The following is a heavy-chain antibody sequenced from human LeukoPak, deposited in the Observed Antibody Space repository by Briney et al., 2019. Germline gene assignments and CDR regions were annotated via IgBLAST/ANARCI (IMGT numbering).Heavy chain of an antibody. CDR2: ISGSGTNT. V-gene: IGHV3-23*01. CDR3: ARDGEPRLDWYFDL. Sequence: RGSLRLSCAASGFTFSTYAMSWVRQAPGKGPEWVSSISGSGTNTYYADSVKGRLTISRDNPKHTLYLQMNSLRAEDTAVYYCARDGEPRLDWYFDLWGRGTLVTVSS. J-gene: IGHJ2*01. D-gene: IGHD2-21*01. CDR1: GFTFSTYA.